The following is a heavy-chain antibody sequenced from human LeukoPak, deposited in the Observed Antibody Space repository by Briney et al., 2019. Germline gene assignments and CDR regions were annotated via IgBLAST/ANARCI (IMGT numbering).Heavy chain of an antibody. J-gene: IGHJ5*02. CDR3: ARHLAAAGTIRFDP. Sequence: PSETLSLTCTVSGGSISSYYWSWIRQPPGKGLEWIGYIYYSGSTNYNPSLKSRVTISVDTSKNQFSLKLSSVTAADTAVYYCARHLAAAGTIRFDPWGQGTLVTVSS. CDR1: GGSISSYY. V-gene: IGHV4-59*08. D-gene: IGHD6-13*01. CDR2: IYYSGST.